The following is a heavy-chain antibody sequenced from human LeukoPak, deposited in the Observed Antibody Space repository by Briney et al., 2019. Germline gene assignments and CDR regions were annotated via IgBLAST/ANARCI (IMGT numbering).Heavy chain of an antibody. Sequence: PGGSLRLSCTASGLTLNTYGVHWVRQAPGKGLEWLSVISFDGSNTDYADSVKGRFTISRDNSNDTLFLQMDKLRPEDTAVYYCAKADIVATDSDYWGQGTLVTVSS. V-gene: IGHV3-30*18. J-gene: IGHJ4*02. CDR1: GLTLNTYG. D-gene: IGHD5-12*01. CDR2: ISFDGSNT. CDR3: AKADIVATDSDY.